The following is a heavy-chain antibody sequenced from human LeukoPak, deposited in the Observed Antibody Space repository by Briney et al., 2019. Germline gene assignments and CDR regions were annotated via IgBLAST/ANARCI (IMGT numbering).Heavy chain of an antibody. Sequence: SETLSLTCTVSGGSISSYYWSWIRQPPGKGLEWIGYNYYSGSTNYNPSLKSRVTISVDTSKNQFSLKLSSVTAADTAVYYCARYYCGGDCYQFDYWGQGTLVTVSS. CDR1: GGSISSYY. V-gene: IGHV4-59*01. CDR3: ARYYCGGDCYQFDY. J-gene: IGHJ4*02. D-gene: IGHD2-21*02. CDR2: NYYSGST.